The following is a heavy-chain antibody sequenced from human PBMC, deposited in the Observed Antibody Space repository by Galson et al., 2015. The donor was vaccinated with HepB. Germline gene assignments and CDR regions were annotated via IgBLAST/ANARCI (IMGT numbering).Heavy chain of an antibody. Sequence: SLRLSCAASGFTFSTYAMSWVRQAPGKGLEWVSAISGSGGNTYYADSVKGRFTVSRDNSKNTLYLQMSSLRAEDTAVYYCARGGESRGTVGATGVRWGQGTLVTVSS. J-gene: IGHJ4*02. V-gene: IGHV3-23*01. CDR3: ARGGESRGTVGATGVR. CDR2: ISGSGGNT. CDR1: GFTFSTYA. D-gene: IGHD1-26*01.